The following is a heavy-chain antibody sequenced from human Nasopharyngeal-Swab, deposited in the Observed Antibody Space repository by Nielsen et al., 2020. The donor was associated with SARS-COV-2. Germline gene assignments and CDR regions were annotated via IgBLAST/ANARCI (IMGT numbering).Heavy chain of an antibody. V-gene: IGHV4-34*01. D-gene: IGHD2-2*01. J-gene: IGHJ4*02. CDR2: INHSGST. Sequence: RQAPGKGLEWIGEINHSGSTNYNPSLKSRVTISVDTSKNQFSLKLSSVTAADTAVYYCARGSVVPAAPAVDYCDDGGQG. CDR3: ARGSVVPAAPAVDYCDD.